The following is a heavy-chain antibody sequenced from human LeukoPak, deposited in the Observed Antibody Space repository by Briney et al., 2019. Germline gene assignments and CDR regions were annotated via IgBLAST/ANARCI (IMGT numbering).Heavy chain of an antibody. V-gene: IGHV4-34*01. J-gene: IGHJ4*02. CDR2: INHIGST. Sequence: SETLSLTCAVYGGSFSGYYWSWIRQPPGKGLEWIGEINHIGSTNYNPSLKSRVTISVDTSKNQFSLKLTSVTAADAAIYYCARGPNSTGWYPHWGQGTLVTVSS. D-gene: IGHD6-19*01. CDR1: GGSFSGYY. CDR3: ARGPNSTGWYPH.